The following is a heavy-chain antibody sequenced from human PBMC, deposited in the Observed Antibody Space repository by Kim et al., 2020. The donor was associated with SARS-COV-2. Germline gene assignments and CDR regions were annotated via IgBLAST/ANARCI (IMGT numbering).Heavy chain of an antibody. Sequence: SVKGRFTISRDNSKSTLYLQMNSLKAKDTAVYYCAKSVADTSYYYYGMDVWGQGTTVTVSS. D-gene: IGHD6-19*01. V-gene: IGHV3-30*02. CDR3: AKSVADTSYYYYGMDV. J-gene: IGHJ6*02.